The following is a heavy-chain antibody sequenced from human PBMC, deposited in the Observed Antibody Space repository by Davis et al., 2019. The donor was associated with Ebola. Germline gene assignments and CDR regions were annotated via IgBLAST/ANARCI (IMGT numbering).Heavy chain of an antibody. J-gene: IGHJ6*04. Sequence: GESLKISCTASGFTFSTYSMDRVRQAPGKGLEWVAVISYDGSNKYYADSVKGRFTISRDNSKNTLYLQMNSLRAEDTAVYYCARDYSLRFLEWLFGDGMDVWGKGTTVTVSS. V-gene: IGHV3-30*03. D-gene: IGHD3-3*01. CDR2: ISYDGSNK. CDR3: ARDYSLRFLEWLFGDGMDV. CDR1: GFTFSTYS.